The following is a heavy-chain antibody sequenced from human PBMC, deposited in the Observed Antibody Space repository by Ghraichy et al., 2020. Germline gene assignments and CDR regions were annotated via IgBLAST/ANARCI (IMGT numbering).Heavy chain of an antibody. CDR3: ARLCSGGSCYRDYYYYYGMDV. Sequence: GESLNISCKGSGYSFTSNWIGWVRQMSGKGLEWMGIIYPGDSDTRYGPSFQGQVTISADKSINTAYLQWSSLKASDTAMYYCARLCSGGSCYRDYYYYYGMDVWGQGTTVTVSS. D-gene: IGHD2-15*01. CDR2: IYPGDSDT. V-gene: IGHV5-51*01. CDR1: GYSFTSNW. J-gene: IGHJ6*02.